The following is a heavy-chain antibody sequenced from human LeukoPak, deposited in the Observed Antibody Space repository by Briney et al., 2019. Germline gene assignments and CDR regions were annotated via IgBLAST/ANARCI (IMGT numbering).Heavy chain of an antibody. CDR2: ISYDGSNK. J-gene: IGHJ4*02. D-gene: IGHD2-2*01. CDR1: GFTFGSYA. V-gene: IGHV3-30*14. CDR3: ARARYQLLFLDY. Sequence: GGSLRLSCAASGFTFGSYAMHWVRQAPGKGLEWVAVISYDGSNKYYADSVKGRFTISRDNSKNTLYLQMNSLRAEDTAVYYCARARYQLLFLDYWGQGTLVTVSS.